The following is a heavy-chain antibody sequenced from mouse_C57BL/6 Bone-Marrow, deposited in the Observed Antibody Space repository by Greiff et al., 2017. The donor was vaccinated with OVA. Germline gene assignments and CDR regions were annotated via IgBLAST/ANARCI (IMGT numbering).Heavy chain of an antibody. Sequence: QVQLQHPGAELVKPGASVKLSCKASGYTFTSYWMQWVKQRPGQGLEWIGEIDPSDSYTNYNQKFKGKATLTVDTSSSTAYMQLSSLTSEDSAVYYCASYDYDDDYWGQGTTLTVSS. CDR3: ASYDYDDDY. D-gene: IGHD2-4*01. J-gene: IGHJ2*01. CDR1: GYTFTSYW. V-gene: IGHV1-50*01. CDR2: IDPSDSYT.